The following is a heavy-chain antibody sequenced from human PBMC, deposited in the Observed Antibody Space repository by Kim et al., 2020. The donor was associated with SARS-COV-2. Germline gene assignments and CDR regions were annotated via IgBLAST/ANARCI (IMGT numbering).Heavy chain of an antibody. J-gene: IGHJ4*02. D-gene: IGHD3-22*01. V-gene: IGHV3-23*01. Sequence: GGSLRLSCAASGFTFSSYGMSWVRQAPGKGLEWVSAIRGSGITTYYADSVKGRFTISRDNSENTLYLQMNSLRAEDTAVYYCAKALDSRGYYYERGADYWGQGTLVTVSS. CDR3: AKALDSRGYYYERGADY. CDR2: IRGSGITT. CDR1: GFTFSSYG.